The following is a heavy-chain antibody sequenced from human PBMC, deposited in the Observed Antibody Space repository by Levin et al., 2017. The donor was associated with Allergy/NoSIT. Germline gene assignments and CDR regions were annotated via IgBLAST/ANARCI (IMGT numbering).Heavy chain of an antibody. Sequence: GGSLRLSCAASGFTFSSYGMHWVRQAPGKGLEWVAVISYDGSNKYYADSVKGRFTISRDNSKNTLYLQMNSLRAEDTAVYYCAKVGSYSEGYWGQGTLVTVSS. CDR1: GFTFSSYG. V-gene: IGHV3-30*18. D-gene: IGHD1-26*01. J-gene: IGHJ4*02. CDR3: AKVGSYSEGY. CDR2: ISYDGSNK.